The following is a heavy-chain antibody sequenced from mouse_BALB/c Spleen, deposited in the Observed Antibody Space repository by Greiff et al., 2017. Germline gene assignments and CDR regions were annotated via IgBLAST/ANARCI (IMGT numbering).Heavy chain of an antibody. V-gene: IGHV5-9-4*01. CDR2: ISSGGSYT. J-gene: IGHJ2*01. D-gene: IGHD2-14*01. Sequence: DVKLVESGGGLVKPGGSLKLSCAASGFTFSSYAMSWVRQSPEKRLEWVAEISSGGSYTYYPDTVTGRFTISRDNAKNTLYLEMSSLRSEDTAMYYCARSYYRYDGYYFDYWGQGTTLTVSS. CDR3: ARSYYRYDGYYFDY. CDR1: GFTFSSYA.